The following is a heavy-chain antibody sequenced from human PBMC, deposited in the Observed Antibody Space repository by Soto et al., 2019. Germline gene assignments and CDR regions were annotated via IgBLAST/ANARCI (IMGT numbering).Heavy chain of an antibody. CDR1: GFSFNKYA. J-gene: IGHJ4*01. Sequence: DVQLLESGGGLVQPGGSLRLSCVASGFSFNKYAMIWVRQAPGKGQEWVSGITGSGTTIEYTASVKGRFTISRDNSKKTVYLQMDGLRAEDTALYYCAKDEVAGDGLWLLSDWGHGIPVTVS. V-gene: IGHV3-23*01. D-gene: IGHD2-15*01. CDR3: AKDEVAGDGLWLLSD. CDR2: ITGSGTTI.